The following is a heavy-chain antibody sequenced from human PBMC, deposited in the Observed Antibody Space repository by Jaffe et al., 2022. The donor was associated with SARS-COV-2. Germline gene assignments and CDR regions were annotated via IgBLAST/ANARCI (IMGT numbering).Heavy chain of an antibody. CDR2: IKDQTDSGAA. V-gene: IGHV3-15*07. CDR1: GFGFPNAW. D-gene: IGHD6-19*01. Sequence: EVQLVESGGGLVKPGGSLRLSCAASGFGFPNAWMNWVRQAPGKGLEWVGRIKDQTDSGAADYAAPVKGRFSISRDDSRRTLYLQINSLKTEDTAVYYCATGGYVNGWPLDHWGQGTLVTVSS. CDR3: ATGGYVNGWPLDH. J-gene: IGHJ4*02.